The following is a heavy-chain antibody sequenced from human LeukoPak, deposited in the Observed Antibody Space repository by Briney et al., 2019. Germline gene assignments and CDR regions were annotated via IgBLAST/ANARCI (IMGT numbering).Heavy chain of an antibody. CDR2: TSGSGGST. J-gene: IGHJ4*02. D-gene: IGHD6-13*01. Sequence: GGSLRLSCAASGFTFSSYAMSWVRQAPGQGLEWVSATSGSGGSTYYTDSVKGRFSISRDNSKNTLFLQMNSLRAEDTAVFYCAKAADCSWFRGLDSWGQGTLVTVSS. V-gene: IGHV3-23*01. CDR1: GFTFSSYA. CDR3: AKAADCSWFRGLDS.